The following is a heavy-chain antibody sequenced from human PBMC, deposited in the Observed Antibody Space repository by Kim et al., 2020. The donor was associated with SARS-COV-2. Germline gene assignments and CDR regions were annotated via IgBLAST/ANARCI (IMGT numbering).Heavy chain of an antibody. V-gene: IGHV3-21*01. J-gene: IGHJ4*02. D-gene: IGHD3-22*01. Sequence: YADSVKGRFTISRDNAKNSLYLQMNSLRAEDTAVYYCARDWHDSSGSFDYWGQGTLVTVSS. CDR3: ARDWHDSSGSFDY.